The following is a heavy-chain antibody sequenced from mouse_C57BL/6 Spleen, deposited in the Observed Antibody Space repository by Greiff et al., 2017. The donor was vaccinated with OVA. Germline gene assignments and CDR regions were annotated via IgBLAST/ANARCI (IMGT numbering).Heavy chain of an antibody. CDR2: ISYDGSN. Sequence: ESGPGLVKPSQSLSLTCSVTGYSITSGYYWHWIRQFPGNKLEWMGYISYDGSNNYNPSLKNRISITRDTSKNQFFLKLNSVTTEDTATYYCARGSYAMDYWGQGTSVTVSS. CDR3: ARGSYAMDY. V-gene: IGHV3-6*01. J-gene: IGHJ4*01. CDR1: GYSITSGYY.